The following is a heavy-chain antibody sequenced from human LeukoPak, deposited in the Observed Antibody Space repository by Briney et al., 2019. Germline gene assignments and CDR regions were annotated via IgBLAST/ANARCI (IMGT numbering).Heavy chain of an antibody. V-gene: IGHV3-23*01. CDR3: AKGSTYYYGSGSYYADY. Sequence: QTGGSLRLSCAASGFTFSSYAMSWVRQAPGKGLEWVSAISGSGGSTYYADSVKGRFTISRDNSKNTLYLQMNSLRAEDTAVYYCAKGSTYYYGSGSYYADYWGQGTLVTVSS. CDR1: GFTFSSYA. D-gene: IGHD3-10*01. CDR2: ISGSGGST. J-gene: IGHJ4*02.